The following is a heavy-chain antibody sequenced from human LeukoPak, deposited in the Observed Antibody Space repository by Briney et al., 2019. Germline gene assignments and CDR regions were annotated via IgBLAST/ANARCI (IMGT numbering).Heavy chain of an antibody. CDR3: ARAPGTIAARDY. CDR2: INPSSGGT. D-gene: IGHD6-13*01. CDR1: GYTFTGYY. J-gene: IGHJ4*02. V-gene: IGHV1-2*02. Sequence: ASVKVSCKASGYTFTGYYMHWVRQAPGQGLEWMGWINPSSGGTNYAQKFQGRVTMTRDTSISTAYMELSRLRSDDTAVYYCARAPGTIAARDYWGQGTLVTVSS.